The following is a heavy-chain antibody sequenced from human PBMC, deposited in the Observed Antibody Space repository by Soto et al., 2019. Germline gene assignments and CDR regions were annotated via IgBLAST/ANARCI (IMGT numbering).Heavy chain of an antibody. Sequence: EVQLVESGGGLVQPGGSLRLSCAASGFTFSSYSMNWVRQAPGKGLEWVSYISSSSSTIYYADSVKGRFTISRDNAKNSLYLQMNSLRAEDTAMYYCARDSESTVTTFDYWGQGTLVTVSS. J-gene: IGHJ4*02. V-gene: IGHV3-48*01. CDR1: GFTFSSYS. D-gene: IGHD4-17*01. CDR2: ISSSSSTI. CDR3: ARDSESTVTTFDY.